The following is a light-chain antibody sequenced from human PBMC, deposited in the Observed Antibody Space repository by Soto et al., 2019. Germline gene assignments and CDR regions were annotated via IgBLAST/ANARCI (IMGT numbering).Light chain of an antibody. CDR1: QTISTF. V-gene: IGKV1-39*01. Sequence: DIQMTQSPSSLSASVGDRVTISCRASQTISTFLNWYQQKPGTAPRLLIYAASSLQSGVPSRFSARGSGTDFTLTISNLQPEDFATYSCQQSYNSPQTFGQGTRWISN. J-gene: IGKJ1*01. CDR2: AAS. CDR3: QQSYNSPQT.